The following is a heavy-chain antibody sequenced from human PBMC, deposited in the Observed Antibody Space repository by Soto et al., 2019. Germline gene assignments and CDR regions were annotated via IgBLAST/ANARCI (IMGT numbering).Heavy chain of an antibody. Sequence: QVQLVQSGAEEKKPGASVKVSCETSGYTFTAYAIHWVRQAPGQRLEWMGWINAANGNTRYAQKFQTRLTITRDTSESTAYMDLSSLRFADTAVYYCARSAISPSGGIIGTFDFWGQGHLVAVSS. CDR1: GYTFTAYA. J-gene: IGHJ4*02. CDR2: INAANGNT. V-gene: IGHV1-3*05. D-gene: IGHD3-16*02. CDR3: ARSAISPSGGIIGTFDF.